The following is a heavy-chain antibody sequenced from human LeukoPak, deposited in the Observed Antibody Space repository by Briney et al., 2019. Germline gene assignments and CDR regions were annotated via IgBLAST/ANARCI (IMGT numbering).Heavy chain of an antibody. CDR2: IYYSGST. J-gene: IGHJ4*02. D-gene: IGHD1-26*01. V-gene: IGHV4-59*08. Sequence: SETLSLTCTVSGGSISSYYWSWIRQPPGKGLEWIGYIYYSGSTNYNPSLKSRVTISVDTSKNQFSLKLSSVTAADTAVYYCAGTQEGSGSYGYWGQGTLVTVSS. CDR3: AGTQEGSGSYGY. CDR1: GGSISSYY.